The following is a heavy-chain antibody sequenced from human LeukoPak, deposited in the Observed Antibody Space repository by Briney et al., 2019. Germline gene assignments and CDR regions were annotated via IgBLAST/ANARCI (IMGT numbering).Heavy chain of an antibody. J-gene: IGHJ4*02. Sequence: GGSLRLSCAASGFTFSSYSMNWVRQAPGKGLEWVSSISSSSSYIYYADSVKGRFTIPRDNAKNSLYLQMNSLRAEDTAVYYCARGRGSTSCADYWGQGTLVTVSS. D-gene: IGHD2-2*01. CDR1: GFTFSSYS. V-gene: IGHV3-21*01. CDR3: ARGRGSTSCADY. CDR2: ISSSSSYI.